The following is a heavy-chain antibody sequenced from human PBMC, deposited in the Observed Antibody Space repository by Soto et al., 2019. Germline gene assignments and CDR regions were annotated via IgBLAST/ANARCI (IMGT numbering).Heavy chain of an antibody. D-gene: IGHD6-6*01. Sequence: SETLSLTCAVYGGSFNGYYWSWIRQSPGKGLEWIGEINHSESTNQNPSLKSRVTISVDTSKNQFSLKLRSVTAADTAVYYCAKQSIAARPATDYWGQGTLVTVSS. CDR3: AKQSIAARPATDY. J-gene: IGHJ4*02. V-gene: IGHV4-34*01. CDR1: GGSFNGYY. CDR2: INHSEST.